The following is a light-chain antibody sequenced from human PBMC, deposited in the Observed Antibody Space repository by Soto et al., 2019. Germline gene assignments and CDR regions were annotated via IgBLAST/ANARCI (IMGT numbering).Light chain of an antibody. J-gene: IGLJ1*01. CDR3: SSYTSSSTYV. V-gene: IGLV2-14*01. CDR2: DVS. CDR1: SSDVGGYNY. Sequence: LTQPASVSGSPGPSLTISCTGTSSDVGGYNYVSWYQQHPGKAPKLMIYDVSNRPSGVSNRFSGSKSGNTASLTISWLQAEDEADYYCSSYTSSSTYVFGTGTKVTV.